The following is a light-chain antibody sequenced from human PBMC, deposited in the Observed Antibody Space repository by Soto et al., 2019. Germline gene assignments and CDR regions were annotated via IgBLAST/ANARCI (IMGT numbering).Light chain of an antibody. V-gene: IGKV1-39*01. CDR2: GAS. CDR3: QQSNSSPYT. J-gene: IGKJ2*01. CDR1: QSINSY. Sequence: DIQMTQSPSSLSASVGDRVTITCRASQSINSYLNWYQQKPGKAPKLLIYGASSLQSGVPSRFSGSGSGTDSTLTISSLQPEDFATYYCQQSNSSPYTFGQGTKLEIK.